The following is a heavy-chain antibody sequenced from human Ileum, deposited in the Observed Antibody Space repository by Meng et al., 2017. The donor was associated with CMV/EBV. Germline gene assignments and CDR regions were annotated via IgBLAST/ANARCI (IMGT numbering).Heavy chain of an antibody. CDR2: IYYTGST. CDR1: GDSVSSGSYW. V-gene: IGHV4-61*01. Sequence: SETLSLTCTVSGDSVSSGSYWWSWIRQPPGKGLEYIGYIYYTGSTNYNPSLKSRVTISVDTSKNQFSLKLSSVTAADTAVYYCARDRSDFHTHYGMDVWGQGTTVTVYS. J-gene: IGHJ6*02. CDR3: ARDRSDFHTHYGMDV. D-gene: IGHD2-2*02.